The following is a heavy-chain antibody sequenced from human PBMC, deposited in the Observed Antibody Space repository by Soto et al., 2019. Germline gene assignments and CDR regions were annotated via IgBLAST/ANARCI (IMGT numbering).Heavy chain of an antibody. CDR1: GLIVSSYA. J-gene: IGHJ4*02. Sequence: QVQLVESGGDVVQPGRSLRLSCAASGLIVSSYAMHWVRQAPGKGLEWVAVISYDGSNNYDADSVKGRFTISRDNSKNTLYLKMNCLEAKDTAVYYCARGVGGGESGFYFEYWGQGTLVTVSS. V-gene: IGHV3-30-3*01. CDR3: ARGVGGGESGFYFEY. CDR2: ISYDGSNN. D-gene: IGHD2-21*01.